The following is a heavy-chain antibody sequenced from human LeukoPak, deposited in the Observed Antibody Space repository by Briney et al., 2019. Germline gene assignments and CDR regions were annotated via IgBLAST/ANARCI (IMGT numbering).Heavy chain of an antibody. CDR3: ARDLGLGIHDY. CDR2: IIPIFGTA. D-gene: IGHD7-27*01. Sequence: ASVKVSCKASGYTFTSYGISWVRQAPGQGLEWMGGIIPIFGTANYAQKFQGRVTITTDESTSTAYMELSSLRSEDTAVYYCARDLGLGIHDYWGQGTLVTVSS. CDR1: GYTFTSYG. J-gene: IGHJ4*02. V-gene: IGHV1-69*05.